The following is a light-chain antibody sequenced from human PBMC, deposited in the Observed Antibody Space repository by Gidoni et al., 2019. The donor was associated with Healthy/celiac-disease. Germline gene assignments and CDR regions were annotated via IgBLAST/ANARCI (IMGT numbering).Light chain of an antibody. V-gene: IGLV2-23*01. CDR3: CSYAGSSTLRV. Sequence: LTQPASVSGSPGQSITISCTGTSSDVGSYNLVSWYQQHPGKAPKHMIYEGSKRTSGVSNRFSGSKPGNTATLTISGLQAEDEADYYCCSYAGSSTLRVFSGGTKLTVL. CDR1: SSDVGSYNL. J-gene: IGLJ2*01. CDR2: EGS.